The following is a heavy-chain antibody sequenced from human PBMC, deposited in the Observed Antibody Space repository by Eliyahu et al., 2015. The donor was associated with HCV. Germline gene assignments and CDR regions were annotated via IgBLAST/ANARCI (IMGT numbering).Heavy chain of an antibody. CDR3: AKDARYCSSTSCPDVVIPFYYMDV. Sequence: QVQLVESGGGVVQPGRSLRLSCAASGFXFSXYGMHWXXXAPGKGLEWVAVISYDGSNKYYADSVKGRFTISRDNSKNTLYLQMNSLRAEDTAVYYCAKDARYCSSTSCPDVVIPFYYMDVWGKGTTVTVSS. J-gene: IGHJ6*03. CDR2: ISYDGSNK. V-gene: IGHV3-30*18. CDR1: GFXFSXYG. D-gene: IGHD2-2*01.